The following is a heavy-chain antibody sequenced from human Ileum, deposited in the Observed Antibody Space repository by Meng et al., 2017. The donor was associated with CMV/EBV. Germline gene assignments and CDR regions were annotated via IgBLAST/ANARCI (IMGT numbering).Heavy chain of an antibody. Sequence: SGPTLVKPTETLTLTCTVSGFSLLNTRLGVTWIRQPPGKALEWLAHIFSTDDESYNTSLKTRLAISRDTSRSQVVLSMTNLDPLDTATYFCARLVPMLFGVEALGYGLDVWGPGTTVTVSS. CDR2: IFSTDDE. J-gene: IGHJ6*02. CDR1: GFSLLNTRLG. V-gene: IGHV2-26*01. D-gene: IGHD3-3*01. CDR3: ARLVPMLFGVEALGYGLDV.